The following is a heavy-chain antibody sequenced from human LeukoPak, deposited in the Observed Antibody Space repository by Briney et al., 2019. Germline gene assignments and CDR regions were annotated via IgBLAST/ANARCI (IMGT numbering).Heavy chain of an antibody. CDR3: ARENGAAGLTFDY. V-gene: IGHV3-30*04. CDR1: GFTFSSYA. CDR2: ISYDGSNK. J-gene: IGHJ4*02. Sequence: GGSLRLSCVASGFTFSSYAMHWVRQAPGKGLEWVAVISYDGSNKYYADSVKGRFTISRDNAKNSLYLQMNSLRAEDTAVYYCARENGAAGLTFDYWGQGTLVTVSS. D-gene: IGHD6-13*01.